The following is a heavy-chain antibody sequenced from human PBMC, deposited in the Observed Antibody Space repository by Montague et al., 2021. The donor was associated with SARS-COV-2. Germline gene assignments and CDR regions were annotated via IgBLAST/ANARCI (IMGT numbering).Heavy chain of an antibody. D-gene: IGHD4-11*01. J-gene: IGHJ3*02. Sequence: SLRLSCAASGFSFSAFGMTWVRQAPGKGLEWVSTVSRSGDTTYYADSVKGRFTISRDNSKTTLDLQMNSLRAEDTAIYYCAKHMTTGLHAFHIWGQGTMVIVSS. CDR1: GFSFSAFG. CDR2: VSRSGDTT. V-gene: IGHV3-23*01. CDR3: AKHMTTGLHAFHI.